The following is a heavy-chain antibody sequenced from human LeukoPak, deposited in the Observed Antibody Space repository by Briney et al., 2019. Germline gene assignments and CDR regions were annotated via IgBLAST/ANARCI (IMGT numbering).Heavy chain of an antibody. CDR2: TYPGDSET. Sequence: GESLKISCKGSGYSFTTYWIGWVRQMPGKGLEWMGITYPGDSETRYSPSFQGQVTISADKSISTAYLQCSSLKASDTAMYYCVRSRGYSYGYSYYFDYWGQGTLVTVSS. V-gene: IGHV5-51*01. CDR3: VRSRGYSYGYSYYFDY. D-gene: IGHD5-18*01. J-gene: IGHJ4*02. CDR1: GYSFTTYW.